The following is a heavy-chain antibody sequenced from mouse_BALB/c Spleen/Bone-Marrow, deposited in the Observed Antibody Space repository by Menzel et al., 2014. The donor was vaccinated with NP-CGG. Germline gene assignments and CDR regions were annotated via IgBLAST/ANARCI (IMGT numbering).Heavy chain of an antibody. CDR1: GYSIXSDYA. J-gene: IGHJ3*01. V-gene: IGHV3-2*02. CDR3: ARNAYYYGNREFPY. D-gene: IGHD1-1*01. Sequence: EVQGVESGPGLVKPSQSLSLPCTVTGYSIXSDYAWNWIRQFPGNKLEWMGYISYSGSTSYNPSLKSRISLTRDTSKNQFFLQLNSVTTEDTATYYCARNAYYYGNREFPYWGQGTLVTVSA. CDR2: ISYSGST.